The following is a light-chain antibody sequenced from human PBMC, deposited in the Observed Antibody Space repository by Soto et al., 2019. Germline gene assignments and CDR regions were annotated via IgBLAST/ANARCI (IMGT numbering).Light chain of an antibody. J-gene: IGKJ1*01. V-gene: IGKV3-20*01. CDR1: QSVSSNY. CDR2: GAS. Sequence: EIVLTQSPGTLSLSPGERATLSCRASQSVSSNYLAWYQQKPGQAPRLFIYGASSRATGIPDRFSGGGFGTDFTLTISRLEPEDFAVYYCQQYGSSPPWTFGQGTKVEIK. CDR3: QQYGSSPPWT.